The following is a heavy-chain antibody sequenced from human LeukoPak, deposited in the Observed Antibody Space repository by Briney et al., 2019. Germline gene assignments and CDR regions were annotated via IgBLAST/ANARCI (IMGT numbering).Heavy chain of an antibody. CDR3: ARGGNCYDSSGYYQFDY. V-gene: IGHV1-2*02. J-gene: IGHJ4*02. D-gene: IGHD3-22*01. CDR2: INPNSGGT. CDR1: GYTLTGYY. Sequence: ASVKVSCKASGYTLTGYYMHWVRQAPGQGLEWMGWINPNSGGTNYAQKFQGRVTMTRDTSISTAYMELSRLRSDDTAVYYCARGGNCYDSSGYYQFDYWGQGTLVTVSS.